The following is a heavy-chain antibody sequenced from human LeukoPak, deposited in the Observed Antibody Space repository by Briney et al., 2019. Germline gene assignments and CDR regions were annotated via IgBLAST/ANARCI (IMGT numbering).Heavy chain of an antibody. V-gene: IGHV3-53*01. CDR3: AKEGGWPYYFDY. CDR2: IYSGGST. Sequence: GGSLRLSCAASGFTFSSNYMSWVRQAPGKGLEWVSVIYSGGSTYYADSVKGRFTISRDNSKNTLYLQMNSLRVEDTAVYYCAKEGGWPYYFDYWGQGTLVTVSS. D-gene: IGHD6-19*01. J-gene: IGHJ4*02. CDR1: GFTFSSNY.